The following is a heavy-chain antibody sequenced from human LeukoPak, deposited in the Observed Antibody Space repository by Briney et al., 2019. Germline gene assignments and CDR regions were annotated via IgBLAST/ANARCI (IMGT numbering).Heavy chain of an antibody. CDR2: IYYSGST. V-gene: IGHV4-31*03. CDR3: ARGISTYGDYSAFDI. J-gene: IGHJ3*02. Sequence: SETLSLTCTVSGGSISSGGYYWSWIRQHPGKGLEWIGYIYYSGSTYYTPSLKSRVTISVDTSKNQFSLKLSSVTAADTAVYYCARGISTYGDYSAFDIWGQGTMVTVSS. D-gene: IGHD4-17*01. CDR1: GGSISSGGYY.